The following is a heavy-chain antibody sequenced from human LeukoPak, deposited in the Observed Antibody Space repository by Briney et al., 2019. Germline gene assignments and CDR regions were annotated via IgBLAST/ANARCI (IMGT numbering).Heavy chain of an antibody. D-gene: IGHD2-2*01. CDR2: IWYDGSNK. CDR3: AKDRCSSTSCHYYYYYMDV. V-gene: IGHV3-33*06. Sequence: GRSLRLSCAASGFTFSSYGMHWVRQAPGKGLEWVAVIWYDGSNKYYADSVKGRFTISRDNSKNTLYLQMNSLRAEDTAVYYCAKDRCSSTSCHYYYYYMDVWGKGTTVTVSS. CDR1: GFTFSSYG. J-gene: IGHJ6*03.